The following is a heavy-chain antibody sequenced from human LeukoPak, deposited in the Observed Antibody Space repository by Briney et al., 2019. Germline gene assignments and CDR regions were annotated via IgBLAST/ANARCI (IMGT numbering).Heavy chain of an antibody. CDR3: ARVNFGIVVVDY. J-gene: IGHJ4*02. CDR2: IKQDGSEK. CDR1: GFTFSSYA. Sequence: GGSLRLSCAASGFTFSSYAMSWVRQAPGKGLEWVANIKQDGSEKYYVDSVKGRFTISRDNAKNSLYLQMNSLRAEDTAVYYCARVNFGIVVVDYWGQGTLVTVSS. V-gene: IGHV3-7*04. D-gene: IGHD3-22*01.